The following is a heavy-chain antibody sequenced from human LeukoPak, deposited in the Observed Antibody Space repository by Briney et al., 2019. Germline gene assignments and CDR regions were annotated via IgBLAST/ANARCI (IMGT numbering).Heavy chain of an antibody. CDR1: GDSISSSY. Sequence: SETLSLTCTVSGDSISSSYWSWIRQPPGKGLEWIGHIYYSGSTNYNASLKSRVTISVDTSKNQFSLNLSSVTAADTAVYFCARSAAGLSYGMDVWGQGTTVTVSS. CDR3: ARSAAGLSYGMDV. CDR2: IYYSGST. J-gene: IGHJ6*02. D-gene: IGHD6-13*01. V-gene: IGHV4-59*08.